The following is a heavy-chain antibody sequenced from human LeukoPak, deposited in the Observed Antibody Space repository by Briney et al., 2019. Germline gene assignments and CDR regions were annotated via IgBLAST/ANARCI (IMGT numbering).Heavy chain of an antibody. Sequence: GGSLRLSCAASGFTFSRYGMHWVRQAPGKGLEWVAFIRYDGSNKYYADSVKGRFTISRYNSKNTLYLQMNSLRAGDTAVYYCAKGYGSGWWCLDYWGQGTLVTVSS. CDR2: IRYDGSNK. J-gene: IGHJ4*02. V-gene: IGHV3-30*02. D-gene: IGHD6-19*01. CDR1: GFTFSRYG. CDR3: AKGYGSGWWCLDY.